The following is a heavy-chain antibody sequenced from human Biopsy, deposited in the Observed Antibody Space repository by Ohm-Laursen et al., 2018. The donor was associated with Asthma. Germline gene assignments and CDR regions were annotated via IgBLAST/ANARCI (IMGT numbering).Heavy chain of an antibody. CDR3: ARATSTWSQSGPHFFDH. J-gene: IGHJ5*02. CDR2: VHSSGST. Sequence: SETLSLTCTVSPGSINDYYWNWIRQFPGKGLEWIGYVHSSGSTRFNPSLKSRVTVSVDTSVDQVSLKLSSVSAADTAIYYCARATSTWSQSGPHFFDHWGPGTLVTVYS. D-gene: IGHD6-13*01. CDR1: PGSINDYY. V-gene: IGHV4-59*01.